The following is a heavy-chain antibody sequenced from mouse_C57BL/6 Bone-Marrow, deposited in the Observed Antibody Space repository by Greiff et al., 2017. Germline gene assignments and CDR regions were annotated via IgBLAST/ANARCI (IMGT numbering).Heavy chain of an antibody. Sequence: VQLQQSGAELARPGASVKLSCKASGYTFTSSGISWVKQRTGQGLEWIGEIYPRSGNTYYNEKFKGKATLTADKSSSTAYMELRSLTSEESAVYFCARALITTVVAGDYWGQGTTLTVSS. V-gene: IGHV1-81*01. CDR3: ARALITTVVAGDY. CDR1: GYTFTSSG. J-gene: IGHJ2*01. D-gene: IGHD1-1*01. CDR2: IYPRSGNT.